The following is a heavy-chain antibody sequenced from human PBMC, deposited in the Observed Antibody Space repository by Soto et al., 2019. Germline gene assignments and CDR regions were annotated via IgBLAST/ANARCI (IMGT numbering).Heavy chain of an antibody. Sequence: EVHLLESGGGLVQPGGSLRLSCAASGFAFSDYAMTWVRQAPGKGLEWVSDISDGDGATHYADSVKGRVTISRDDSKNTLYLQMYSLRAEDAAVYYCAKGRTFFDFWGQGTLVTVSS. J-gene: IGHJ4*02. CDR2: ISDGDGAT. CDR1: GFAFSDYA. V-gene: IGHV3-23*01. CDR3: AKGRTFFDF. D-gene: IGHD3-16*01.